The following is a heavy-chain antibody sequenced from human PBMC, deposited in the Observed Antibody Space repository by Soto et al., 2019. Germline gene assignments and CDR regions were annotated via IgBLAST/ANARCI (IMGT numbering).Heavy chain of an antibody. CDR1: GGSVTNSSYY. V-gene: IGHV4-39*01. CDR3: VSQRTTVPTQAYFDY. J-gene: IGHJ4*02. D-gene: IGHD4-17*01. CDR2: VYYRGRS. Sequence: KPSETLSLTCTVSGGSVTNSSYYWGWIRQSPGKGLEWIGSVYYRGRSYSKSSVKSRVTISVDTSKNRVSLSLNSVTASDTAVYFFVSQRTTVPTQAYFDYWGPGALVTVSS.